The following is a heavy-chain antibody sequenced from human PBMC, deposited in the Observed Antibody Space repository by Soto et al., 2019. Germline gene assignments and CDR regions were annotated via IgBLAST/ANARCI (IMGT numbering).Heavy chain of an antibody. V-gene: IGHV3-48*03. D-gene: IGHD1-7*01. CDR2: ISSSGSTI. J-gene: IGHJ5*02. Sequence: GGSLRLSCAASGFTFSSYEMNWVRQAPGKGPEWVSYISSSGSTIYYADSVKGRFTISRDNAKNSLYLQMNSLRAEDTAVYYCARVIIGLELPFDPWGQGTLVTVSS. CDR3: ARVIIGLELPFDP. CDR1: GFTFSSYE.